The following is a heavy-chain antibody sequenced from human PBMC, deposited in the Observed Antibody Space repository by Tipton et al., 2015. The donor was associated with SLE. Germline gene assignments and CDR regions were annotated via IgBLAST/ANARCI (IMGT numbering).Heavy chain of an antibody. V-gene: IGHV4-59*01. D-gene: IGHD4-11*01. J-gene: IGHJ6*02. CDR1: GGSISSYY. Sequence: TLSLTCTVSGGSISSYYWSWIRQPPGKGLEWIGYIYYSGSTNYNPSLKSRVTISVDTSKNQFSLKLSSVTAADTAVYYCARFPVYAVTTPFGMDVWGQGTTVTVSS. CDR2: IYYSGST. CDR3: ARFPVYAVTTPFGMDV.